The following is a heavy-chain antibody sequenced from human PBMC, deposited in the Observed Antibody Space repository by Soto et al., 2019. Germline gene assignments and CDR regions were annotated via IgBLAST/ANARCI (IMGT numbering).Heavy chain of an antibody. CDR2: INTDGSNT. Sequence: AGGSLRLSCAASGLTFSRYWMHWVRHAPGKGLVWVSHINTDGSNTNYADSVKGRFTISRDNAKSTLFLQMNSLRDEDTAVYYCAREFCSGGNCYTYYFDPWGQGIPVTVSS. CDR1: GLTFSRYW. V-gene: IGHV3-74*01. CDR3: AREFCSGGNCYTYYFDP. J-gene: IGHJ5*02. D-gene: IGHD2-15*01.